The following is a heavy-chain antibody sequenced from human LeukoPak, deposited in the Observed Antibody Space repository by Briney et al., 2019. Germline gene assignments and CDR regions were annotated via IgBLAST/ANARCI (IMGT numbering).Heavy chain of an antibody. CDR3: ATAAYYYDSSGYFGPYYFDY. D-gene: IGHD3-22*01. Sequence: RRASVKVSCKVSGYTFTELSMHWVRQAPGKGLEWMGGFDPEDGETIYAQKFQGRVTMTEDTSTDTAYMELSSLRSEDTAVYYCATAAYYYDSSGYFGPYYFDYWGQGTLVTVSS. J-gene: IGHJ4*02. V-gene: IGHV1-24*01. CDR1: GYTFTELS. CDR2: FDPEDGET.